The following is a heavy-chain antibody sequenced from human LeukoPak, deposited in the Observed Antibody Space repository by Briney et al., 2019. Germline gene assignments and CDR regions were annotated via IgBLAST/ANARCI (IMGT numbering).Heavy chain of an antibody. J-gene: IGHJ4*02. CDR1: GYTFTSYA. V-gene: IGHV7-4-1*01. D-gene: IGHD2-2*01. CDR2: INTDTGNP. CDR3: ARGRGYCSSTSCYAGYYFDY. Sequence: GASVKVSCKASGYTFTSYAINWVRQAPGQGLEWMGWINTDTGNPTYAQGFTGRFVFSLDTSVSTAYLQIGSLKAEDTAVYYCARGRGYCSSTSCYAGYYFDYWGQGTLVTVSS.